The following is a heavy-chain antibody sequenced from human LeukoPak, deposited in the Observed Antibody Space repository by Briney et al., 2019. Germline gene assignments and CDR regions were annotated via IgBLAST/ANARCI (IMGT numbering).Heavy chain of an antibody. J-gene: IGHJ4*02. CDR1: GFTFSSYA. D-gene: IGHD3-22*01. V-gene: IGHV3-23*01. CDR3: AKNRDYYDSSGYYLD. CDR2: ISGSGSST. Sequence: GGSLRLSCAASGFTFSSYAMSWVRQAPGKGLEWVSAISGSGSSTYYADSVKGRFTISRDNSKNTLYLQMNSLRAEDTAVYYCAKNRDYYDSSGYYLDWGQGTLVTVSS.